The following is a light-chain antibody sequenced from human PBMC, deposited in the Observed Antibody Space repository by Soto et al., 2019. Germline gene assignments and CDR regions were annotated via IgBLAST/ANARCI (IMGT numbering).Light chain of an antibody. J-gene: IGKJ1*01. CDR1: QSISRW. V-gene: IGKV1-5*01. Sequence: DIQMTQSPSTLSASLGDRVTITCRVSQSISRWLAWYQHKPGKAPKLLISDVSSLERGVPARFSGSGSGTEFTLPISSLQPDDFATYHCQQYETYSQWTFGQGTKVEI. CDR3: QQYETYSQWT. CDR2: DVS.